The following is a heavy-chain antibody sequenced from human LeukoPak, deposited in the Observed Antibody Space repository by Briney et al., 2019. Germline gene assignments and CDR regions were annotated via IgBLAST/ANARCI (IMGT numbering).Heavy chain of an antibody. CDR2: IYYSGST. J-gene: IGHJ3*02. CDR1: GGSISSYY. V-gene: IGHV4-59*08. D-gene: IGHD5-24*01. CDR3: ARLSVRPSGNMATISAFDI. Sequence: SETLSLTCTVSGGSISSYYWSWIRQPPGKGLEWIGYIYYSGSTNYNPSLKSRVTISVDTSKNQFSLRLSSVTAADTAVYYCARLSVRPSGNMATISAFDIWGQGTMVTVSS.